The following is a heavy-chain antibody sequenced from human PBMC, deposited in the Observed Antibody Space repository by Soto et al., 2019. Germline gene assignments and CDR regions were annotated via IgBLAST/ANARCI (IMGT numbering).Heavy chain of an antibody. CDR2: IYPWDSYT. V-gene: IGHV5-51*01. CDR1: GYSLTSYW. CDR3: ARLNGAAAPPINYWFGP. Sequence: ESLKISCQGYGYSLTSYWIGWVRQIPGKGLEWMGIIYPWDSYTRYSPCFQGQVTISADKSISTAYLQWSSLKAPDTAMYYCARLNGAAAPPINYWFGPWGQGTLVTVSS. J-gene: IGHJ5*02. D-gene: IGHD2-2*01.